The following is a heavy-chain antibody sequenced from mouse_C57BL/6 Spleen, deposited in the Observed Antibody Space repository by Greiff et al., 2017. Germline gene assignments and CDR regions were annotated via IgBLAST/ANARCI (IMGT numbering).Heavy chain of an antibody. D-gene: IGHD3-1*01. CDR1: GYTFTSYW. Sequence: QVHVKQPGAELVMPGASVKLSCKASGYTFTSYWMHWVKQRPGQGLEWIGEIDPSDSYTNYNQKFKGKSTLTVDKSSSTAYMQLSSLTSEDSAVYYCARRGYETVLDYWGQGTTLTVSS. CDR2: IDPSDSYT. J-gene: IGHJ2*01. V-gene: IGHV1-69*01. CDR3: ARRGYETVLDY.